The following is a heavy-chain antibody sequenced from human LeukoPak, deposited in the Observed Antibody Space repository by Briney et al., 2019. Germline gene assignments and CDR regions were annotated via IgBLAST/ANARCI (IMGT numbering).Heavy chain of an antibody. CDR2: ISSSGSTI. Sequence: GGSLRLSCAASGFTFSDYYMSWLRQAPGKGLEWVSYISSSGSTIYYADSVKGRFTISRDNAKNSLYLQMNSLRAEDTAVYYCARAIRGDSSSWYLALDYWGQGTLVTVSS. V-gene: IGHV3-11*04. CDR3: ARAIRGDSSSWYLALDY. CDR1: GFTFSDYY. J-gene: IGHJ4*02. D-gene: IGHD6-13*01.